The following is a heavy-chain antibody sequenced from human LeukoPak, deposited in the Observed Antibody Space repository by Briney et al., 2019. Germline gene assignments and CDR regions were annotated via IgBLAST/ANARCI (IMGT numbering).Heavy chain of an antibody. Sequence: GGSLKLSCAASGFTFTGSAMHWVRQASGKGLEWVGRIRSKANSYATAYAPPVKGRFTISRDDSKYTAYLQMNSLKTEDTAVYYCTRPTVADNFDYWGQGTLVTVSS. J-gene: IGHJ4*02. CDR2: IRSKANSYAT. D-gene: IGHD6-19*01. CDR1: GFTFTGSA. CDR3: TRPTVADNFDY. V-gene: IGHV3-73*01.